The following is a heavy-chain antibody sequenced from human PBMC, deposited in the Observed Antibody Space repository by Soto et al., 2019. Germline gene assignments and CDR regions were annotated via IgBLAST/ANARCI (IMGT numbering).Heavy chain of an antibody. J-gene: IGHJ3*02. CDR1: GGTFSSYA. D-gene: IGHD3-16*02. V-gene: IGHV1-69*13. Sequence: SVKVPCKASGGTFSSYAISWVRQAPGQGLEWMGGIIPIYGTANYAQKFQGRVTITADESTSTAHMELSSLRSEDTAVYYCARTYYDYVWGSYRHYAFDIWGQGTMVTVSS. CDR3: ARTYYDYVWGSYRHYAFDI. CDR2: IIPIYGTA.